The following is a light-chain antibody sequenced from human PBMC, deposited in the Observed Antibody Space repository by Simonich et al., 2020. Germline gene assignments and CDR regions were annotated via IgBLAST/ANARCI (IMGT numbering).Light chain of an antibody. CDR1: ISDVGSYNL. V-gene: IGLV2-14*02. CDR2: DVS. J-gene: IGLJ2*01. CDR3: SSYTSSSTYVV. Sequence: QSALTQPASVSGSPGQSITISCTGTISDVGSYNLDSWSQQHPGKAPKLLIYDVSKRPSGVSNRFSGSKSGNTASLTISGLQAEDEADYYCSSYTSSSTYVVFGGGTKLTVL.